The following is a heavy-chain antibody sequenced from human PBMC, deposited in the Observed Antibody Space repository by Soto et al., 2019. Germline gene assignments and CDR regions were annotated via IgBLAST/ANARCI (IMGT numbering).Heavy chain of an antibody. CDR3: ARPGYSSSWYVY. Sequence: QLQLQESGPGLVKPSETLSLTCTVSGGSISSSSYYWGWIRQPPGKGLEWIGSIYYSGSTYYNPSLKSRVTISVDTSKNQFSLKLSSVTAADTAVYYCARPGYSSSWYVYWGQGTLVTVSS. CDR1: GGSISSSSYY. D-gene: IGHD6-13*01. J-gene: IGHJ4*02. V-gene: IGHV4-39*01. CDR2: IYYSGST.